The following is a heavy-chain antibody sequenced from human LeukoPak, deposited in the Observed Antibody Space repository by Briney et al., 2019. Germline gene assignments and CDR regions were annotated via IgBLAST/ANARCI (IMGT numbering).Heavy chain of an antibody. CDR1: GFTFSSYW. Sequence: GGSLRLSCAASGFTFSSYWMHWVRQAPGKGLVWVSRINSDGSSTSYADSVKGRFTISRDNAKNTLYLQMNSLRAEDTAVYYCAGGSSSWYRFDYWGQGTLVTVSS. CDR2: INSDGSST. D-gene: IGHD6-13*01. J-gene: IGHJ4*02. CDR3: AGGSSSWYRFDY. V-gene: IGHV3-74*01.